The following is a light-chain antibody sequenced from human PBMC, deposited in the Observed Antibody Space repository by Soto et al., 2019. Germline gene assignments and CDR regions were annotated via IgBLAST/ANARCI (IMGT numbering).Light chain of an antibody. V-gene: IGLV2-14*01. CDR3: SSYTSSSPVV. CDR1: SSDVGGYNY. CDR2: EVT. J-gene: IGLJ2*01. Sequence: QSALTQPASVSGFPGQSITISCTGTSSDVGGYNYVSWYQQHPGKAPKLMIYEVTNRPSGVSNRFSGSKSGNTASLTISGLQPEDEADYHCSSYTSSSPVVFGGGTKLTVL.